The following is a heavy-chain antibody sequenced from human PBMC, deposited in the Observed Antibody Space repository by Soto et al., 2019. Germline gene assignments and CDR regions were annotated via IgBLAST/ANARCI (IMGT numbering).Heavy chain of an antibody. J-gene: IGHJ4*02. V-gene: IGHV3-30-3*01. CDR2: ISNDGDNK. CDR1: GFTFTSYA. CDR3: ARGSGFSAY. Sequence: QVQLVESGGGVVQPGRSLRLSCAASGFTFTSYAMHWVRQAPGKGLEWVALISNDGDNKYFADSVKGRFTISRDNSKNTLYLQMNSLRSEDTALYYCARGSGFSAYWGQGTLVTVSS.